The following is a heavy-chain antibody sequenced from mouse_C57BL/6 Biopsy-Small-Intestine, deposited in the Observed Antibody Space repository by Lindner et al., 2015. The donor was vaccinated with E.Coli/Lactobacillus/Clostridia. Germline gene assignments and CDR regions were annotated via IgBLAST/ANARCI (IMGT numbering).Heavy chain of an antibody. D-gene: IGHD4-1*01. J-gene: IGHJ2*01. CDR2: ISDGGSYT. CDR3: ARERANWDVVFDY. Sequence: VQLQESGGGLVKPGGSLKLSCAASGFTFSSYAMSWVRQTPEKRLEWVATISDGGSYTYYPDNVKGRFTISRDNAENNLYLQMSHLKSEDTAMYYCARERANWDVVFDYWGQGTTLTVSS. V-gene: IGHV5-4*01. CDR1: GFTFSSYA.